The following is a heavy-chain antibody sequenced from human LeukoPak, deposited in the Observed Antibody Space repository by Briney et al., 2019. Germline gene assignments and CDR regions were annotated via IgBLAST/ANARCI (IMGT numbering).Heavy chain of an antibody. CDR1: GFTFSGSA. Sequence: GGSLRLSCAASGFTFSGSAMHWVRQASGKGLEWVGRIRSKANSYATAYAASVKGRFTISRDDSKNAAYLQMNSLKTEDTAVYYCTTLAYCGGDCYSFDYWGQGTLVTVSS. V-gene: IGHV3-73*01. CDR2: IRSKANSYAT. J-gene: IGHJ4*02. CDR3: TTLAYCGGDCYSFDY. D-gene: IGHD2-21*02.